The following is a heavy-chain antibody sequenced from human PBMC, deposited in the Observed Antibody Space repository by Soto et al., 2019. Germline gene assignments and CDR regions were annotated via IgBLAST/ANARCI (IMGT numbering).Heavy chain of an antibody. CDR1: GGALTSYP. V-gene: IGHV1-69*01. CDR3: ATYPRPDTWIDL. J-gene: IGHJ5*02. D-gene: IGHD1-1*01. Sequence: QVRLEQSGAEVKKPGSSVRVSCQASGGALTSYPIHWVRQAPGQGLEWMGVIDPMFDTSNLAEKFKARVTFTADAATKTVYMDLTSLRSDDTAVYFCATYPRPDTWIDLWGQGTLLTVSS. CDR2: IDPMFDTS.